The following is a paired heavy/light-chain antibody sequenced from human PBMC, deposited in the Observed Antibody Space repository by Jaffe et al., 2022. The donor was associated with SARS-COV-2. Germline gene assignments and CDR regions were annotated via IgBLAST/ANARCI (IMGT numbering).Heavy chain of an antibody. J-gene: IGHJ4*02. CDR3: VRGPGSNSGEAFDL. D-gene: IGHD3-10*01. CDR1: GGSITSGSYY. Sequence: QVQLQESGPGLVTPSQTLSLTCTVSGGSITSGSYYWSWIRQPAGKGLEWFGRIFHSGSTNYNPSLKSRVTISIDTSQNQFSLRLTSVTAADTAVYYCVRGPGSNSGEAFDLWGQGTLVSVSS. CDR2: IFHSGST. V-gene: IGHV4-61*02.
Light chain of an antibody. CDR1: SSDVGYYNH. CDR2: EVS. Sequence: QSALTQPPSVSGSPGQSVTISCTGSSSDVGYYNHVSWYQQTPGTAPKLIIFEVSNRPSGVPHRFSGSKSGNTASLTISGLQTEDEADYYCCSHTSSITWVFGAGTKLTVL. CDR3: CSHTSSITWV. V-gene: IGLV2-18*02. J-gene: IGLJ3*02.